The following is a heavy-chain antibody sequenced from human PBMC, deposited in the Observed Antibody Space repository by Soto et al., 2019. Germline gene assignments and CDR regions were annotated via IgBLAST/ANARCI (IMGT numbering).Heavy chain of an antibody. D-gene: IGHD4-17*01. CDR3: AKDLYGVPGYFDY. CDR1: GFTFSSYA. Sequence: GGSLRLSCAASGFTFSSYAMSWVRQAPGKGLEWVSAISGSGGSTYYADSVKGRFTISRDNSKNTLYLQMNSLRAEDTAVYYGAKDLYGVPGYFDYWGQGTLVTVSS. J-gene: IGHJ4*02. V-gene: IGHV3-23*01. CDR2: ISGSGGST.